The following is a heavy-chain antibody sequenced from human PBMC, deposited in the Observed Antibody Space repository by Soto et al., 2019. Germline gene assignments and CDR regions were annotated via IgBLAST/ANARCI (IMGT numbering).Heavy chain of an antibody. CDR3: AILPSTYYDGSGSYLVY. J-gene: IGHJ4*02. V-gene: IGHV4-39*01. CDR2: IYYSGST. Sequence: SETLSLTCTVSGGSISSSSYYWGWIRQPPGKGLEWIGSIYYSGSTYYNPSLKSRVTISVDTSKNQFSLKLSSVTAADTAVYYCAILPSTYYDGSGSYLVYWGQGTLVTVSS. D-gene: IGHD3-10*01. CDR1: GGSISSSSYY.